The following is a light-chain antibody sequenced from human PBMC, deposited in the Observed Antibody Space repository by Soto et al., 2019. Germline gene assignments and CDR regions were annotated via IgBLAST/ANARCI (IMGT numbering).Light chain of an antibody. CDR1: QSISDT. Sequence: EIVMTQSPATLSVSPGGRATLSCRASQSISDTLAWYQQKPGQAPRLLIYGASNRATGIPDRFTGSGSGADFTLTISRLEPEDFAVYYCQQYGNSPQTFGQGTKVDI. CDR2: GAS. CDR3: QQYGNSPQT. J-gene: IGKJ1*01. V-gene: IGKV3-20*01.